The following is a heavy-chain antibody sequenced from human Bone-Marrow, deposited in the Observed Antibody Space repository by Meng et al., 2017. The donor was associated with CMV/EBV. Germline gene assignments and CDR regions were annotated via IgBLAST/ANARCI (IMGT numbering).Heavy chain of an antibody. J-gene: IGHJ6*02. Sequence: SVKVSCKASGGTFSSYAIGWVRQAPGQGLEWMGGIIPIFGTANYAQKFQGRVTITTDESTSTAYMELSSLRSEDTAVYYCARVGCGNYIPYYYYYYGMDVWGRGHTVTGAS. CDR3: ARVGCGNYIPYYYYYYGMDV. CDR1: GGTFSSYA. D-gene: IGHD4-11*01. V-gene: IGHV1-69*05. CDR2: IIPIFGTA.